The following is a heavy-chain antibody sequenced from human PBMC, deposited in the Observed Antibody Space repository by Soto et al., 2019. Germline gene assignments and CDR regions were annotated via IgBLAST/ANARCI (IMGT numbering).Heavy chain of an antibody. CDR2: IYYSGST. D-gene: IGHD1-26*01. V-gene: IGHV4-31*03. CDR3: ERVGTPCGWFDP. Sequence: SETLSLTCTVSGGSISSGGYYWSWIRQHPGKGLEWIGYIYYSGSTYYNPSLKSRVTISVDRSKNQFSLKLSSVTAADTAVYYCERVGTPCGWFDPWGQGTLVTVSS. J-gene: IGHJ5*02. CDR1: GGSISSGGYY.